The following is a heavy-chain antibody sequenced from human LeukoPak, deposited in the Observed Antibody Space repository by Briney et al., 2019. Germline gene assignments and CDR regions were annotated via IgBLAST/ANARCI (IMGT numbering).Heavy chain of an antibody. Sequence: PSETLSLTCTVSGGSISSYYWSWIRQPPGKGLEWIGYIYSSGSTNYNPSLKSRLTISVDTSKNQFSLKLSSVTAADTAVYYCARQGSYGDYMLVDYWGQGTRVTVSS. V-gene: IGHV4-59*01. CDR1: GGSISSYY. J-gene: IGHJ4*02. CDR3: ARQGSYGDYMLVDY. D-gene: IGHD4-17*01. CDR2: IYSSGST.